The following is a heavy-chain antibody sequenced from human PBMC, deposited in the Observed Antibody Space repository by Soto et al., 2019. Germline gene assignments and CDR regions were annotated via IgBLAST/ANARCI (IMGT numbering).Heavy chain of an antibody. J-gene: IGHJ4*02. Sequence: QVQLQESGPGLVKPSETLSLTGTVSGGSISSYSWSWIRQPPGKGLEWIGYIYYIGSTHYNPSLKSRVTISVDTSKNQFAMKLSSVTAADTAVYYCARHHDSWGQGTLVTVAS. CDR2: IYYIGST. CDR3: ARHHDS. V-gene: IGHV4-59*08. CDR1: GGSISSYS.